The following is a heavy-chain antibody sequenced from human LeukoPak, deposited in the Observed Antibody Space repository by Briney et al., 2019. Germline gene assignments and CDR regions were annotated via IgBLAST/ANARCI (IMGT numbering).Heavy chain of an antibody. J-gene: IGHJ4*02. D-gene: IGHD3-22*01. CDR2: IYYRGTT. Sequence: PSETLSLTCNVSGGSLGDDSYYWGWIRQSPGKGLEWIGSIYYRGTTLYTPSLKNRVTISVDTSKNQFSLRLSSATAADTAVYYCARQHYFFDISGYYEDYWGQGTLVIVSS. V-gene: IGHV4-39*01. CDR1: GGSLGDDSYY. CDR3: ARQHYFFDISGYYEDY.